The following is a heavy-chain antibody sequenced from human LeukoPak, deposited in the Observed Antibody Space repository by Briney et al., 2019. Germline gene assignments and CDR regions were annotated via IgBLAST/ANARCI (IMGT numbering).Heavy chain of an antibody. CDR1: GGSISSSSAY. V-gene: IGHV4-39*01. CDR3: ASPRGFSYGYFDY. Sequence: SETLSLTCTVSGGSISSSSAYWGWIRQPPGKGLEWIGSIYYRKNTYYNPSLKSRVTKSADTSKNQFSLTLGSVSATDTAVYYCASPRGFSYGYFDYWGQGTLVTVSS. D-gene: IGHD5-18*01. CDR2: IYYRKNT. J-gene: IGHJ4*02.